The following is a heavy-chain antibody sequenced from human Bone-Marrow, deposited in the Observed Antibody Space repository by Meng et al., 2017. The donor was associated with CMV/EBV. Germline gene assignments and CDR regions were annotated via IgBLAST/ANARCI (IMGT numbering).Heavy chain of an antibody. CDR3: AREGSPDSSSPPAGFDY. D-gene: IGHD6-6*01. V-gene: IGHV3-48*04. Sequence: GESLKISCAASGFTFSSYWMSWVRQAPGKGLEWVSYISSSSSTIYYADSVKGRFTISRDNAKNSLYLQMNSLRAEDTAVYYCAREGSPDSSSPPAGFDYWGQGTLVTVSS. CDR2: ISSSSSTI. J-gene: IGHJ4*02. CDR1: GFTFSSYW.